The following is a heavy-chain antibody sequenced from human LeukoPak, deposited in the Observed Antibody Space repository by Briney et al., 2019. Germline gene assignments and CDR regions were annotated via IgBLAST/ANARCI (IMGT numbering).Heavy chain of an antibody. V-gene: IGHV4-34*01. CDR3: ARGGWDSSPDY. J-gene: IGHJ4*02. CDR1: GGSFSGYY. Sequence: SETLSLTCAVYGGSFSGYYWSWIRQPPGKGLEWIGEINHSGSTNYNPSLKSRVTISVDTSKNQFSLKLSSVTAADTAVYYCARGGWDSSPDYWGQGTLVTVSS. D-gene: IGHD6-13*01. CDR2: INHSGST.